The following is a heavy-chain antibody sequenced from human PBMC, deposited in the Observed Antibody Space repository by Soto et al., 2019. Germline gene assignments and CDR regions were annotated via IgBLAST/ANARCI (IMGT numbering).Heavy chain of an antibody. CDR1: GYTFTSYG. V-gene: IGHV1-18*01. CDR2: ISGYNGNT. D-gene: IGHD2-15*01. J-gene: IGHJ5*02. Sequence: QVQLVQSGAEVKKPGASVRVSCKASGYTFTSYGISWVRQAPGQGLEWMGWISGYNGNTNYAQKLQGRVTMTKDTATSTANMELRSLRSDDTAVYYCARGYCSGGSCYTGWFDPWVKGTLVTVSS. CDR3: ARGYCSGGSCYTGWFDP.